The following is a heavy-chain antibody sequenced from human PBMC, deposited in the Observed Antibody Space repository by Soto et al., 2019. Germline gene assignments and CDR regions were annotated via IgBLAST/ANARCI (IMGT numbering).Heavy chain of an antibody. V-gene: IGHV3-21*01. J-gene: IGHJ4*02. D-gene: IGHD3-3*01. Sequence: PGGSLRLSFAASGFTFSDYSMNWVRQAPGKGLEWVSSISTGGSFIYYADSVKGRLTTSRDDPKNSLHLQMISLTPEDTAVYYGVTDYPGDQDCWSGYLKFDYLDYWGQGTQVTVSS. CDR1: GFTFSDYS. CDR3: VTDYPGDQDCWSGYLKFDYLDY. CDR2: ISTGGSFI.